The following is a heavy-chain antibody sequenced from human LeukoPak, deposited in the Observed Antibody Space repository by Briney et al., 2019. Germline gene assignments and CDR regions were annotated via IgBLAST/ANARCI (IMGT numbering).Heavy chain of an antibody. J-gene: IGHJ6*03. D-gene: IGHD3-10*01. CDR2: IYYTGSS. CDR3: ARQLYVSGSYYAPMDV. V-gene: IGHV4-59*08. CDR1: GGSVSDYY. Sequence: SETLSLTCTVSGGSVSDYYWSWIRQSPGKGLEWIGYIYYTGSSSYNPSLRSRVTISADTSKNHFSLKLTSVTAADTAVYFCARQLYVSGSYYAPMDVWGKGTTVTLSS.